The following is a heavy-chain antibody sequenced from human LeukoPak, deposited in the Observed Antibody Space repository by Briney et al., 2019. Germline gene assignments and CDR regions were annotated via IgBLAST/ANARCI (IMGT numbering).Heavy chain of an antibody. CDR1: GGSISSYY. D-gene: IGHD3-3*01. Sequence: SETLSLTCTVSGGSISSYYWSWIRQPPGKGLEWIGYIYYSGSTNYNPSLKSRVTISVDTSKNQFSPKLSSVTAADTAVYYCARVFFPNWFDPWGQGTLVTVSS. CDR3: ARVFFPNWFDP. CDR2: IYYSGST. V-gene: IGHV4-59*01. J-gene: IGHJ5*02.